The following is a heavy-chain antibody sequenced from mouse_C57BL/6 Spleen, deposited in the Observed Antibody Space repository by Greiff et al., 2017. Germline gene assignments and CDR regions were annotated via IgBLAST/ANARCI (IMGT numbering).Heavy chain of an antibody. V-gene: IGHV5-16*01. D-gene: IGHD2-1*01. CDR3: TRVPYGNYCDY. CDR2: INYDGSST. J-gene: IGHJ2*01. Sequence: EVMLVESEGGLVQPGSSMKLSCTASGFTFSDYYMAWVRQVPEKGLEWVANINYDGSSTYYLDSLKSRFTISGDNAKNILYLQMSSLKSEYTATYYCTRVPYGNYCDYWGQGTTRTVSS. CDR1: GFTFSDYY.